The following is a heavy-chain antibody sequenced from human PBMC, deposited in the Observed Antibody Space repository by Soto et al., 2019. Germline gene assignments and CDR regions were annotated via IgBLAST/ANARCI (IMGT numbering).Heavy chain of an antibody. D-gene: IGHD6-19*01. Sequence: SETLSLTCTVSGGSISSSSYYWGWIRQPPGKGLEWIGSIYYSGSTYYNPSLKSRVTISVDTSKNQFSLKLSSVTAADTAVYYCASYSIAVGYFDYWGQGTLVTVSS. CDR1: GGSISSSSYY. CDR3: ASYSIAVGYFDY. J-gene: IGHJ4*02. CDR2: IYYSGST. V-gene: IGHV4-39*01.